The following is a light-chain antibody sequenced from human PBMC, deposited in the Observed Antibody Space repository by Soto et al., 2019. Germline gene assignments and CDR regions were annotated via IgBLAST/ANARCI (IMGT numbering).Light chain of an antibody. Sequence: DIQLTQSPSFLSASVGDSVTITCRASQGVTTYLAWYQQNPGKAPKLLIYAASTLQSWVPSRFSGSGSETEFTLTISSLQPEDFATYYCQQLNTYPYTFGQGTKLEIK. CDR1: QGVTTY. J-gene: IGKJ2*01. CDR3: QQLNTYPYT. V-gene: IGKV1-9*01. CDR2: AAS.